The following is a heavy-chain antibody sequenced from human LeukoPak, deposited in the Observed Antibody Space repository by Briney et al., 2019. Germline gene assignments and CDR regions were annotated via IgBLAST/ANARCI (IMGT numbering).Heavy chain of an antibody. CDR3: ARDQGSDAFDI. CDR2: ISAYNGNT. Sequence: GASVKVSCKASGYTFTSYGISWVRQAPGQGLEWMGWISAYNGNTNYAQKLQGRVTMTRDTSISTAYMELSRLRSDDTAVYYCARDQGSDAFDIWGQGTMVTVSS. CDR1: GYTFTSYG. J-gene: IGHJ3*02. V-gene: IGHV1-18*01.